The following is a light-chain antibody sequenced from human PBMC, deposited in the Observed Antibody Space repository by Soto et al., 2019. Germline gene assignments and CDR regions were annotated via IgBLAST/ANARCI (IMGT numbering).Light chain of an antibody. Sequence: QSVLTQPASVSGSPGQSITISCTGTSSDVGGYNYVSWYQQHPGKAPKFMIYDVSNRPSGVSNRFSGSKSGNTASLTISGLQAEDDADYYCSSYTTNNTSQIVFGPVTEVTVL. V-gene: IGLV2-14*01. J-gene: IGLJ1*01. CDR3: SSYTTNNTSQIV. CDR1: SSDVGGYNY. CDR2: DVS.